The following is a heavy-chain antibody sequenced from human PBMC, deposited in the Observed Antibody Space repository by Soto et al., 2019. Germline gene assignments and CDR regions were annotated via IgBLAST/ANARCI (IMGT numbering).Heavy chain of an antibody. Sequence: ASVKVSCKASGYTFTSYGISWVRQAPGQGLEWMGWISGNNGNTKYAQNLQGRVTMTTDTSTSTAYMEVRSLRSDDTAVYYCARARFDYCGQGTLVTVSS. CDR1: GYTFTSYG. J-gene: IGHJ4*02. CDR2: ISGNNGNT. V-gene: IGHV1-18*04. CDR3: ARARFDY.